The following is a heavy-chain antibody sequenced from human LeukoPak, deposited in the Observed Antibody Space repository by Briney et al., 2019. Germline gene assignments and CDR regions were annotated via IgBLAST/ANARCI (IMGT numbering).Heavy chain of an antibody. V-gene: IGHV3-7*01. CDR3: ARTIEMATISYFDY. CDR2: IKQDGSEK. D-gene: IGHD5-24*01. J-gene: IGHJ4*02. Sequence: GGSLRLSCAASGFTFSSYWMSWVRQAPGKGLEWVANIKQDGSEKYYVDSVKGRFTISRDNAKNSLYLQMNSLRAGDTAVYYCARTIEMATISYFDYWGQGTLVTVSS. CDR1: GFTFSSYW.